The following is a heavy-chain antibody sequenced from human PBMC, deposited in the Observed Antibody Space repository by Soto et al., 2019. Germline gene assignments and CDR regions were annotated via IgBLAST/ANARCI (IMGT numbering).Heavy chain of an antibody. D-gene: IGHD3-10*01. CDR2: ISAYNGNT. CDR1: GYTFTSYG. V-gene: IGHV1-18*01. Sequence: QVQLVQSGAEVKKPGATVKVSCKASGYTFTSYGISWVRQAPGQGLEWMGWISAYNGNTNYAQKLQGRVTMTTDTATSTAYMELRSLRSDDTAVYYCARVMRYYGSGNHYYGMDVWGQGTTVTVSS. J-gene: IGHJ6*02. CDR3: ARVMRYYGSGNHYYGMDV.